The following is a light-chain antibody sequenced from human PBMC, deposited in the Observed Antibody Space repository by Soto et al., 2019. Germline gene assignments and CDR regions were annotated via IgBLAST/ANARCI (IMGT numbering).Light chain of an antibody. CDR2: GVS. Sequence: EIVMTQSPGTLSVSPGERATLSCRASQSVSVNLAWYQQKPGQAPRLLIYGVSTRATGIPARFSGSESGTEFTLTISSLQSEDFAVYYCQQYNDRPFTFGPGTKVDIK. CDR1: QSVSVN. J-gene: IGKJ3*01. CDR3: QQYNDRPFT. V-gene: IGKV3-15*01.